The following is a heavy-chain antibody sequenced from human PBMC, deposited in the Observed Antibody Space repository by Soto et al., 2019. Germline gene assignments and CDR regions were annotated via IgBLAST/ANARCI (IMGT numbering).Heavy chain of an antibody. D-gene: IGHD3-22*01. CDR1: GFTFTRSA. CDR3: AADPDYYYDSSGYYFTKPFDY. CDR2: IVVGGGNT. V-gene: IGHV1-58*01. J-gene: IGHJ4*02. Sequence: SVKVSCKASGFTFTRSAVQWVRQARGQRLEWIGWIVVGGGNTNYAQKFQERATITRDMSTRTAYMELSSLRSEDTAVYYCAADPDYYYDSSGYYFTKPFDYWGQGTLVTVSS.